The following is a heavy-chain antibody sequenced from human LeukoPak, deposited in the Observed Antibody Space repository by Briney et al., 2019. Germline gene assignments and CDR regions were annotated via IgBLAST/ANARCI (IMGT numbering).Heavy chain of an antibody. J-gene: IGHJ4*02. CDR1: GYTFTGYY. CDR3: ATSISGYSYGYGY. CDR2: INPNSGGT. Sequence: ASVKVSCKASGYTFTGYYIHWVRQAPGQGLEWMGWINPNSGGTNYAQKFQGRVTMTRDTSISTAYMELSRLRSDDTAVYYCATSISGYSYGYGYWGQGTLVTVSS. V-gene: IGHV1-2*02. D-gene: IGHD5-18*01.